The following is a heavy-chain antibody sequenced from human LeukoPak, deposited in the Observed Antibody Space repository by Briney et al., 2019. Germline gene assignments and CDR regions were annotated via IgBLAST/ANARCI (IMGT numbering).Heavy chain of an antibody. CDR1: GYTITELS. CDR3: ATLGGYCSGGSCYSFVPFDI. D-gene: IGHD2-15*01. V-gene: IGHV1-24*01. J-gene: IGHJ3*02. Sequence: GASVKVSCKVSGYTITELSMHWVRQAPGKGLEWMGGFDPEDGETIYAQKFQGRVTMTEDTSTDTAYMELSSLRSEDTAVYYCATLGGYCSGGSCYSFVPFDIWGQGTMVTVSP. CDR2: FDPEDGET.